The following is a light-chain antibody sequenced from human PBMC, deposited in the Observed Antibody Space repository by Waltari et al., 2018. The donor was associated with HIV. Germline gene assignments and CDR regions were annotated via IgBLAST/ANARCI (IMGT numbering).Light chain of an antibody. J-gene: IGKJ5*01. CDR1: QSLLNSNGFNY. V-gene: IGKV2-28*01. CDR3: MQALQTPLIT. Sequence: DIVMTQSPLSLPVTPGEPASISCRSSQSLLNSNGFNYLDWYLQKPGKSPRLLIYLASDRAPGVPDRFSGSGSGTDFALKISIVEAEDVGVYYCMQALQTPLITFGQGTRLEIK. CDR2: LAS.